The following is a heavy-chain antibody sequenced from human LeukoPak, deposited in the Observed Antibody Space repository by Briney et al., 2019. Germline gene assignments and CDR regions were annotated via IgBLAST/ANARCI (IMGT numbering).Heavy chain of an antibody. V-gene: IGHV1-8*01. CDR3: ARVGWYYYYYYGMDV. CDR2: MNPNSGNT. CDR1: GYTFTSYD. J-gene: IGHJ6*02. D-gene: IGHD6-19*01. Sequence: ASVKVSCKASGYTFTSYDINWVRQATGQGLEWMGWMNPNSGNTGYAQKFQGRVTMTRNTSISTAYMELSSLRSEDTAVYYCARVGWYYYYYYGMDVWGQGTTVPVSS.